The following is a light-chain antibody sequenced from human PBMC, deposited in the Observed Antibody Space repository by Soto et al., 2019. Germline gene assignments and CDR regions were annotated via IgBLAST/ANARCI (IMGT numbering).Light chain of an antibody. CDR3: SSFTTSRLYV. Sequence: QSALTQPTSVSGSPGQSIAIPCTGNGNDIGAYDYVSWYQQHPGKAPRLLIHGVRNRPPGISSRFSGFKSGLTASPTISGLQAEDEADYYCSSFTTSRLYVFGPGTKVTVL. CDR1: GNDIGAYDY. J-gene: IGLJ1*01. V-gene: IGLV2-14*01. CDR2: GVR.